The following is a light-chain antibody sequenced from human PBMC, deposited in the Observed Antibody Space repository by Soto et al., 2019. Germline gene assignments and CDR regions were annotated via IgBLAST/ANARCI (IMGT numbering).Light chain of an antibody. CDR1: QSISSY. CDR2: AAS. J-gene: IGKJ4*01. V-gene: IGKV1-39*01. CDR3: QQSYSTST. Sequence: DIQMTQSPSSLSASVGDRVTITCRASQSISSYLNWYQQKPGKAPKLLIYAASSLQSGVPSRFSGSGSGTDLTLTISSLQPEDFATYYCQQSYSTSTFGGGTKVEIK.